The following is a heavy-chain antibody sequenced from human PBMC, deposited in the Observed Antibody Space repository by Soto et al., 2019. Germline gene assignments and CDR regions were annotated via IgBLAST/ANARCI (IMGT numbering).Heavy chain of an antibody. V-gene: IGHV1-69*13. CDR1: GGTFSSYA. Sequence: SVKVSCKASGGTFSSYAISWVRQAPGQGLEWMGGIIPIFGTANYAQKFQGRVTITADESTSTAYMELSSLRSEDTAVSYCARDRRDGYNMRFDYWGQGTLVTVSS. J-gene: IGHJ4*02. CDR3: ARDRRDGYNMRFDY. D-gene: IGHD5-12*01. CDR2: IIPIFGTA.